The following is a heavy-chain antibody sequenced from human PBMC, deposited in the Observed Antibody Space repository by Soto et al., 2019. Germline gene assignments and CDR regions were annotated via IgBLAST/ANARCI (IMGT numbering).Heavy chain of an antibody. CDR3: AKTFLARYCSSSICYDPADYFDY. Sequence: EVQLLESGGGLLQPGGSWRLSCPASGFPFNNYARTWFRQAPGKGLEWVSSINNGGDNIYYADSVKGRFTISRDNSKSTLYLQMNSLRAEDTAVYYCAKTFLARYCSSSICYDPADYFDYWGQGTLVTVSS. J-gene: IGHJ4*02. V-gene: IGHV3-23*01. D-gene: IGHD2-2*01. CDR1: GFPFNNYA. CDR2: INNGGDNI.